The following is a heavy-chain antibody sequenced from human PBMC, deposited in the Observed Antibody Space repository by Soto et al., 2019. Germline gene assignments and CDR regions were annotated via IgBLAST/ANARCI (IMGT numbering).Heavy chain of an antibody. J-gene: IGHJ6*02. Sequence: QVQLQESGPGLVKPSETLSLTCTVSGGSISSYYWSWIRQPPGKGLEWIGYIYYSGSTNYNPSLKSRVTISVDTSKNHFSLKLSSVTAADTAVYYCARLAPITIFGVVISFHYGMDVWGQGTTVTVSS. CDR1: GGSISSYY. CDR3: ARLAPITIFGVVISFHYGMDV. D-gene: IGHD3-3*01. V-gene: IGHV4-59*01. CDR2: IYYSGST.